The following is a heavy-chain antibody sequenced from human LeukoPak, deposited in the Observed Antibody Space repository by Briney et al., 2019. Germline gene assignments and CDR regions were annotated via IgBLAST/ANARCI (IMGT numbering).Heavy chain of an antibody. Sequence: ASVKVSCKASGYTFTSYSISWVRQAPGQGLEWMGWISAYNGNTNYAQKLQGRVTMTTDTSTSTAYMELRSLGSDDTAVYYCARGDYYGSGTYYKKTVDYWGQGTLVTVSS. CDR3: ARGDYYGSGTYYKKTVDY. CDR2: ISAYNGNT. D-gene: IGHD3-10*01. V-gene: IGHV1-18*01. CDR1: GYTFTSYS. J-gene: IGHJ4*02.